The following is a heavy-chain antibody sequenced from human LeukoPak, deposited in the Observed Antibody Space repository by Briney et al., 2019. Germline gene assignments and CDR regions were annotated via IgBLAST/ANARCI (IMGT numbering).Heavy chain of an antibody. D-gene: IGHD3-16*01. V-gene: IGHV3-23*01. J-gene: IGHJ4*02. Sequence: PGGSLRLSCAASGLSFSSFAMSWVRQGPARGLEWVSSIRGNGETFYVDSVKGRFTLSSDSSRNTVYFQLNSLRVEDTAIYYCARASWVSSTDAVRWGQGTLVTVSS. CDR1: GLSFSSFA. CDR3: ARASWVSSTDAVR. CDR2: IRGNGET.